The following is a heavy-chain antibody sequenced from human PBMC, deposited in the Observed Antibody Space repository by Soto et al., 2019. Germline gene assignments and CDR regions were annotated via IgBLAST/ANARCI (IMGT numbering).Heavy chain of an antibody. D-gene: IGHD3-3*01. V-gene: IGHV3-23*01. J-gene: IGHJ6*02. CDR2: ISGSGGST. CDR1: GFTFSSYA. CDR3: AKGTGAITYYDFWSGSEDYYYGMDV. Sequence: GRSLRLSCAASGFTFSSYAMSWVRQAPGKGLEWVSAISGSGGSTYYADSVKGRFTISRDNSKNTLYLQMNSLRAEDTAVYYCAKGTGAITYYDFWSGSEDYYYGMDVWGQGTTVTVSS.